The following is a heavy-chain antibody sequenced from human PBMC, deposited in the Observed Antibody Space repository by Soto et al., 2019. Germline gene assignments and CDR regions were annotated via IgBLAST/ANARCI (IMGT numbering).Heavy chain of an antibody. D-gene: IGHD2-15*01. CDR1: GGTLNSYA. CDR2: IIPISGTA. J-gene: IGHJ4*02. V-gene: IGHV1-69*06. Sequence: SVKVSCKASGGTLNSYAISWVRQAPGQGLEWMGGIIPISGTANYAQKFQGRVTFTADKSTNTAYMELSSLRSEDTAVYYCARDAPRYCSGGNCYSDYFDYWGQGNLVTVSS. CDR3: ARDAPRYCSGGNCYSDYFDY.